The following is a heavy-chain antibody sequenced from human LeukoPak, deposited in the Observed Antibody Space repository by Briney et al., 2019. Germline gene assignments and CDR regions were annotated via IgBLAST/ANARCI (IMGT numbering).Heavy chain of an antibody. CDR3: AKVGSPTVGPTTCWFDY. CDR2: ISGSGGST. D-gene: IGHD1-26*01. CDR1: GCTFSTYA. V-gene: IGHV3-23*01. J-gene: IGHJ4*02. Sequence: GGSLRLSCAASGCTFSTYAMSWVRQAPGKGLEWVSGISGSGGSTYYADSVKGRFTISRDNSRNTLYLQMNSLRAEDTAVYYCAKVGSPTVGPTTCWFDYWGQGTLVTVSS.